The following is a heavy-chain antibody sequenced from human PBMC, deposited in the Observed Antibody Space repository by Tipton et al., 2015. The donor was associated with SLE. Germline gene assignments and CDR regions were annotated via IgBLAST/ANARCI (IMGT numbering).Heavy chain of an antibody. CDR3: ARQRPIFAWGLHYYYVDV. Sequence: ELEWIGEIHHNGEITYNPSPMSRISISLDTSKNSFFLNVTSVTAADTAVYYCARQRPIFAWGLHYYYVDVWATGTTVTVAS. CDR2: IHHNGEI. J-gene: IGHJ6*03. D-gene: IGHD3-3*02. V-gene: IGHV4-55*02.